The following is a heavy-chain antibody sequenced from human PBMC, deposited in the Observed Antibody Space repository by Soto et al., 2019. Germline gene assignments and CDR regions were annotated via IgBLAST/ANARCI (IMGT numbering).Heavy chain of an antibody. D-gene: IGHD6-13*01. V-gene: IGHV1-8*01. CDR1: GYTFTSYD. J-gene: IGHJ6*02. CDR3: ARRGYSSSWYYFYYYGMDV. CDR2: MNPNSGNT. Sequence: QVQLAQSGAEVKKPGASVKVSCKASGYTFTSYDINWVRQATGQGLEWMGWMNPNSGNTDYAQKFQGRVTMTRNTSISTAYMELSSLRSEDTAVYYCARRGYSSSWYYFYYYGMDVWGQGTTVTVSS.